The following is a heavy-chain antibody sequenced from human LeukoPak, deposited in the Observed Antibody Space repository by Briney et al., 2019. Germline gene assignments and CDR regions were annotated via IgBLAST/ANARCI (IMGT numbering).Heavy chain of an antibody. CDR2: IFSGGGT. D-gene: IGHD5-18*01. CDR1: GFTVSSNY. Sequence: GGSLRLSCAASGFTVSSNYMSWVRQAPGKGLEWVSVIFSGGGTYYADSVKGRFTISRDNSRNALYLQMNSLRAEDTAVYYCATLGGYNYGFQHWGQGTLVTVSS. CDR3: ATLGGYNYGFQH. J-gene: IGHJ1*01. V-gene: IGHV3-53*01.